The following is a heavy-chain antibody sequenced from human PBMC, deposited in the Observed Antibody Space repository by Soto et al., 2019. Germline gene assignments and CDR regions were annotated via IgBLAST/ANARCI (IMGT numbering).Heavy chain of an antibody. CDR1: GDTFSSYTSYT. Sequence: QVQLVQSGAEVKKPGSSVKVSCKVSGDTFSSYTSYTITWVRQVPGQGLEWMGRNTPALGIVNYVPTFQGRVIFDADKSARTADVELSKLTPDDTAVYYCAIEAPRGTRRVPHNWFDTWGQGPLVTVSS. J-gene: IGHJ5*02. CDR3: AIEAPRGTRRVPHNWFDT. CDR2: NTPALGIV. V-gene: IGHV1-69*08. D-gene: IGHD3-10*01.